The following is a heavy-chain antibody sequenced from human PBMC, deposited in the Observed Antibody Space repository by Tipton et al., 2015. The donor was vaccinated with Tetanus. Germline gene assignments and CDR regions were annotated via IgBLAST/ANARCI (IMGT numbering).Heavy chain of an antibody. V-gene: IGHV4-4*07. D-gene: IGHD6-13*01. CDR3: ARGWGSSWYYFDY. Sequence: TLSLTCSVSGDSISSFYWTWIRQPAGKGLEWIGRIYTSGSTNYNPSLKSRVIMSVDTSRRQFSLKLNSVTAADTAVYYCARGWGSSWYYFDYWGQGILVTVSA. J-gene: IGHJ4*02. CDR2: IYTSGST. CDR1: GDSISSFY.